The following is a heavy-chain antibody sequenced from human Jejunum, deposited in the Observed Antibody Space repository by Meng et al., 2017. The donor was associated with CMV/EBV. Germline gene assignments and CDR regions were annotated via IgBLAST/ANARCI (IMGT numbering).Heavy chain of an antibody. CDR2: FSIDSSNI. V-gene: IGHV3-21*03. D-gene: IGHD2-2*01. Sequence: EVQLVESGGXLVKPGGSLGLSCAACGFTFSSYNMNWARQAPGKGLEWISYFSIDSSNIAYADSVKGRFTISRDNAKNSLYLQMNSLRAEDTAVYYCVRDNAWAFDYWGQGTLATVSS. CDR1: GFTFSSYN. CDR3: VRDNAWAFDY. J-gene: IGHJ4*02.